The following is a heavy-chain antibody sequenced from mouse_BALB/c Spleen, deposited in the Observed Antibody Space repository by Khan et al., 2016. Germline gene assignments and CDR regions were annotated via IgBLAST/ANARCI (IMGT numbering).Heavy chain of an antibody. Sequence: EVQLQESGPGLVKPSQSLSLTCTVTGYSITSDYAWNWIRQFPGNKLEWMGYISYSGSTNYNPSLKSRVSITRDTSKNQVFLQLNPVTTEDTATYYCARSFGYRGFAYWGQGTLVTVSA. CDR2: ISYSGST. J-gene: IGHJ3*01. CDR3: ARSFGYRGFAY. CDR1: GYSITSDYA. D-gene: IGHD2-2*01. V-gene: IGHV3-2*02.